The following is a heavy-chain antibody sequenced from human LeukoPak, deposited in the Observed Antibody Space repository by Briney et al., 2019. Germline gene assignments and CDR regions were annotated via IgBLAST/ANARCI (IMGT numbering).Heavy chain of an antibody. V-gene: IGHV3-30*14. CDR2: IRYDGNNK. CDR3: ARDREQLVESPYYYMDV. J-gene: IGHJ6*03. CDR1: GFTFSSYA. D-gene: IGHD6-6*01. Sequence: PGRSLRLSCAASGFTFSSYAMHWVRQAPGKGLEWVAFIRYDGNNKYYADSVQGRFTISRDNSKDTLYLQMGSLRAEDMAVYYCARDREQLVESPYYYMDVWGKGTTVTVSS.